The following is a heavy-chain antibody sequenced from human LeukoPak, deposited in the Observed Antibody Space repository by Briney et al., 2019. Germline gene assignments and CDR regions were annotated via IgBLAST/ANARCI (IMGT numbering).Heavy chain of an antibody. D-gene: IGHD3-16*01. J-gene: IGHJ3*02. Sequence: SVKVSCKASGGTFSSYTISWVRQAPGQGLEWMGEIIPIFGTANYAQKFQGRVTITADESTSTAYMELSSLRSEDTAVYYCARGKVGLRDEGAFDIWGQGTMVTVSS. CDR1: GGTFSSYT. CDR2: IIPIFGTA. V-gene: IGHV1-69*13. CDR3: ARGKVGLRDEGAFDI.